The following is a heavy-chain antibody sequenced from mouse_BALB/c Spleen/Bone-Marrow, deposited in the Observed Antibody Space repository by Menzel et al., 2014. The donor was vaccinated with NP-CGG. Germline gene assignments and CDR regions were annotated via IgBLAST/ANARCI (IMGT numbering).Heavy chain of an antibody. Sequence: EVQLQQSGGGLVKPGGSLKLSCAASGFAFSSYDMSWVRQTPEKRLEWVAYISSGGGSTYYPDTVKGRFTISRDNAKNTLSLQMSSLKSEDTAMYYCARPLYYYGSSPFYAMDYWGQGTSVTVSS. V-gene: IGHV5-12-1*01. J-gene: IGHJ4*01. D-gene: IGHD1-1*01. CDR2: ISSGGGST. CDR3: ARPLYYYGSSPFYAMDY. CDR1: GFAFSSYD.